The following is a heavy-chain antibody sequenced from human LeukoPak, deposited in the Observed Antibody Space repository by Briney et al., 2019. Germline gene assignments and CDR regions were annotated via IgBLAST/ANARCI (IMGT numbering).Heavy chain of an antibody. V-gene: IGHV3-23*01. CDR1: GFTFSNYA. CDR3: ARDFGPLDYYGSGSYLDDY. Sequence: PGRSLRLSCAASGFTFSNYAMNWVRQAPGKGLEWVSTISGSGGSTYYADSVKGRFTISRDNAKNSLYLQMNSLRAEDTAVYYCARDFGPLDYYGSGSYLDDYWGQGTLVTVSS. CDR2: ISGSGGST. D-gene: IGHD3-10*01. J-gene: IGHJ4*02.